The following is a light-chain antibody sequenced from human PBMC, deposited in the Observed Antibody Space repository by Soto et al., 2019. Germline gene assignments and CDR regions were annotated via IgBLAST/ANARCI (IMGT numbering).Light chain of an antibody. CDR3: SSYTASASYV. Sequence: QSALTQPASVSGSAGQSITISCTGTSSDIGTYNFVSWYQQHPGKAPKLMIYDVTNRPSGVSIRFSGSKSDNTASLTISGLQAEDEADYYCSSYTASASYVFGTGTKLTVL. J-gene: IGLJ1*01. CDR2: DVT. V-gene: IGLV2-14*03. CDR1: SSDIGTYNF.